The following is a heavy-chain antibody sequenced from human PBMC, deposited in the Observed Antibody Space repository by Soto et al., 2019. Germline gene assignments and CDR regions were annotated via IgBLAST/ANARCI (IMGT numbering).Heavy chain of an antibody. CDR3: AKERGYNYGYDAMDV. J-gene: IGHJ6*02. CDR1: GFTFSSYA. D-gene: IGHD5-18*01. CDR2: ISGSGGST. Sequence: EVQLLESGGGLVQPGGSLRLSCAASGFTFSSYAMSWVRQAPGKGLEWVSGISGSGGSTYYADSVKGRFTISRDNSKKTLYLQTNGLRAEDTAVYYCAKERGYNYGYDAMDVWGQGTTVTVSS. V-gene: IGHV3-23*01.